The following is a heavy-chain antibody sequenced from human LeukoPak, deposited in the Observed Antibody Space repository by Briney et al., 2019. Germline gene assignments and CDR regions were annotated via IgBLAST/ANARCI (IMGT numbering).Heavy chain of an antibody. D-gene: IGHD5-24*01. Sequence: PGGSLRLSCAASGFTFSSYAMHWVRQAPGKGLEWVAVISYDGSNKYYADSVKGRFTISRDNSKNTLYLQMNSLRAEDTAVYYCAKDQVWLQFGEGYYFDYWGQGTLVTVSS. J-gene: IGHJ4*02. V-gene: IGHV3-30-3*01. CDR3: AKDQVWLQFGEGYYFDY. CDR2: ISYDGSNK. CDR1: GFTFSSYA.